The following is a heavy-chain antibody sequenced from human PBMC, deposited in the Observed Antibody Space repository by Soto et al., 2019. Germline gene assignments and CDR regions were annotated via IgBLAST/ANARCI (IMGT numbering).Heavy chain of an antibody. J-gene: IGHJ4*02. CDR3: ARTLGYCTGGSCLVLYFDS. V-gene: IGHV4-4*02. Sequence: QVQLQESGPGLVKPSGTLSLTCAVSSGSISSFNWWSWVRQPPGKGLAWIGEISYSGTTNYNPSLKSRVTISVDKSKNQFSLKLTSVTAADTAVYYCARTLGYCTGGSCLVLYFDSWGQGTLVTVSS. D-gene: IGHD2-15*01. CDR2: ISYSGTT. CDR1: SGSISSFNW.